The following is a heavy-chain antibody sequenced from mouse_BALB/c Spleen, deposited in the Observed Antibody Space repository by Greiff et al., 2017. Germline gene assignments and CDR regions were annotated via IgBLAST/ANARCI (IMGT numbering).Heavy chain of an antibody. CDR2: IYPGGGYT. J-gene: IGHJ2*01. CDR3: ARTYYGRSRSYYFDY. D-gene: IGHD1-1*01. V-gene: IGHV1-63*02. CDR1: GYTFTNYW. Sequence: VQLQQSGAELVRPGTSVKISCKASGYTFTNYWLGWVKQRPGHGLEWIGDIYPGGGYTNYNEKFKGKATLTADTSSSTAYMQLSSLTSEDSAVFYCARTYYGRSRSYYFDYWGQGTTLTVSS.